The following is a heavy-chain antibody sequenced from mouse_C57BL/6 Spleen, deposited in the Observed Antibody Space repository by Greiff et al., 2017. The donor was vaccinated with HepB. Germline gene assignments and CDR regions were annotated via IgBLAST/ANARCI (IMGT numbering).Heavy chain of an antibody. J-gene: IGHJ1*03. CDR2: RSYDGSN. D-gene: IGHD2-4*01. Sequence: VQLQQSGPGLVKPSQSLSLTCSVTGYSITSCYYWNWIRQRPGNKLEWRGYRSYDGSNNYNPSLKNRIPITRDTSTNPLFLKLNSVTTEDTATYYCARMNYGKEYFDVWGTGTTVTVSS. CDR3: ARMNYGKEYFDV. V-gene: IGHV3-6*01. CDR1: GYSITSCYY.